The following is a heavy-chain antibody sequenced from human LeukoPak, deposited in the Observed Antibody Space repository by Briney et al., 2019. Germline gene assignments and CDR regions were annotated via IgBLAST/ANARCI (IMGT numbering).Heavy chain of an antibody. Sequence: ASVKVSCKASGYTFTSYAMHWVRQAPGQRLEWMGWINAGNGNTKYSQKFQGRVTITRDTSASTAYMELSSLRSEDTAVYYCARDWIVDSSGYYYYGMDVWGQGTTVTVSS. CDR1: GYTFTSYA. CDR3: ARDWIVDSSGYYYYGMDV. J-gene: IGHJ6*02. V-gene: IGHV1-3*01. CDR2: INAGNGNT. D-gene: IGHD3-22*01.